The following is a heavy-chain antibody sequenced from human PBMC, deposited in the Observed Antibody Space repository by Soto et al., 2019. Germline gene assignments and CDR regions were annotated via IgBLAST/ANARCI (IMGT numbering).Heavy chain of an antibody. CDR1: GFTFSSYG. CDR3: ARDRGSSSWYSYYYGMDV. CDR2: IWYDGSNK. D-gene: IGHD6-13*01. V-gene: IGHV3-33*01. J-gene: IGHJ6*02. Sequence: GGSLRLSCAASGFTFSSYGMHWVRQAPGKGLEWVAVIWYDGSNKYYADSVKGRFTISRDNSKNTLYLQMNSLRAEDTAVYYCARDRGSSSWYSYYYGMDVWGQGTTVTVSS.